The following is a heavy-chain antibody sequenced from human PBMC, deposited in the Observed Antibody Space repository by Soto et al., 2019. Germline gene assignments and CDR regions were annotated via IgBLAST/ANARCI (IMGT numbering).Heavy chain of an antibody. Sequence: QVQLVQSGTEVKKPGASVTVSCKPSGYSFSAHYIFWVRQAPGQGLEWMGWMHPSSGGTNFALEFEGRVTLTRDTSLSTAYMELSGLKSDDTAVYYCASEATTGYLDYWGQGTLVTVSS. CDR2: MHPSSGGT. CDR1: GYSFSAHY. V-gene: IGHV1-2*02. D-gene: IGHD4-4*01. CDR3: ASEATTGYLDY. J-gene: IGHJ4*02.